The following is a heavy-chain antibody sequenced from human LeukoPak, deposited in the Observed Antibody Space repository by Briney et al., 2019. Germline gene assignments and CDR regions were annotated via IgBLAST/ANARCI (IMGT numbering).Heavy chain of an antibody. CDR3: AREPPWGYGGNSVDGY. Sequence: PGGSLRLSCAASGFTVSSNYMSWVRQAPGKGLEWVSVIYSGGSTYYADSVKGRFTISRDNSKNTLYLQINSLRAEDTAVYYCAREPPWGYGGNSVDGYWGQGTLVTVSS. D-gene: IGHD4-23*01. CDR1: GFTVSSNY. J-gene: IGHJ4*02. V-gene: IGHV3-53*01. CDR2: IYSGGST.